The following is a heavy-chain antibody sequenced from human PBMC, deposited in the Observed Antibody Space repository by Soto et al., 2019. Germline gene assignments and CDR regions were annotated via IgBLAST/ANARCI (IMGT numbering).Heavy chain of an antibody. J-gene: IGHJ4*02. V-gene: IGHV3-74*01. Sequence: EVPLVESGGGLVQPGGPRRLSCAASGFTFMNYWMHWVRQAPGKVLAWVARIDHDGSTDYAGSVRGRFTVSRDNAENMLYLQMNSLRDDDTALYYCVRDSHGDYWGQGTLGTVSS. CDR2: IDHDGST. CDR3: VRDSHGDY. CDR1: GFTFMNYW.